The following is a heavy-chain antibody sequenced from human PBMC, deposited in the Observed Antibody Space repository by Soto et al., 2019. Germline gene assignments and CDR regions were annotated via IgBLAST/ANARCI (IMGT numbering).Heavy chain of an antibody. V-gene: IGHV3-30-3*01. CDR2: ITYDGSNQ. D-gene: IGHD1-26*01. CDR3: ARAPSGSYPEFDY. Sequence: QVQLVESGGGVVQPGRSLRLSCAASGCIFSSYTMHWVRQAPGKGLEWVGVITYDGSNQYYADSVKGRFTISRDNSRNMLFLQMNSLRPDDTAVYYCARAPSGSYPEFDYWGQGTLVTVSS. J-gene: IGHJ4*02. CDR1: GCIFSSYT.